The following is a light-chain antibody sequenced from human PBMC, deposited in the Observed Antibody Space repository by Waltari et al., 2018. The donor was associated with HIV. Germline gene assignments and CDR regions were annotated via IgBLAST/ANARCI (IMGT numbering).Light chain of an antibody. V-gene: IGKV2-28*01. Sequence: DIVMTQSPLSLPVTPGEPASISCRSSQSLLHSNGYNYLDWYLQKPGQSPQVLIYVGSHRASGVPDRFSGSGSGTDFTLKISRVEAEDVGVYYCMQALQSPRTFGQGTKLEI. CDR1: QSLLHSNGYNY. CDR2: VGS. J-gene: IGKJ2*01. CDR3: MQALQSPRT.